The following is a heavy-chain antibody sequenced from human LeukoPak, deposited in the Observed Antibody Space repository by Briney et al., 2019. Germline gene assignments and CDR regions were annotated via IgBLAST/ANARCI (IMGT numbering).Heavy chain of an antibody. CDR2: ISSSGSTI. CDR3: ARACYDILTGPLWGFDY. Sequence: GGSLRLSCAASGFTFSSYEMNWVRQAPGKGLEGVSYISSSGSTIYYADSVKGRFTISRDNAKNSLYLQMNSLRAEDTAVYYCARACYDILTGPLWGFDYWGQGTLVTVSS. J-gene: IGHJ4*02. D-gene: IGHD3-9*01. CDR1: GFTFSSYE. V-gene: IGHV3-48*03.